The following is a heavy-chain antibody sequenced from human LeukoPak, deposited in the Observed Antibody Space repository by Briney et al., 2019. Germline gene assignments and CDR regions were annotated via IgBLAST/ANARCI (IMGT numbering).Heavy chain of an antibody. D-gene: IGHD4-17*01. CDR3: TRDPDGDYDFDY. CDR2: IDAYNGKT. V-gene: IGHV1-18*01. CDR1: GFTFTSYG. J-gene: IGHJ4*02. Sequence: APVKVSCKAAGFTFTSYGISWVRQAPGQGLEWMGWIDAYNGKTNYAKNFQGRITVTRDTSTKMAYMELRSLRSDDTAVYYCTRDPDGDYDFDYWGQGTLVTVSS.